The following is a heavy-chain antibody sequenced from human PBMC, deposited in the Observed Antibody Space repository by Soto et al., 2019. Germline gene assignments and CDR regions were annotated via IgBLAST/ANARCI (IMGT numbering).Heavy chain of an antibody. Sequence: PSETLSLTCTVSGGSISSGDYYWSWIRQPPGKGLEWIGYIYYSGSTYYSPSLKSRVTISVDTSKNQFSLKLSSVTAADTAVYYCASFLMTTVTDWFDPWGQGTLVTVS. CDR3: ASFLMTTVTDWFDP. D-gene: IGHD4-4*01. J-gene: IGHJ5*02. CDR1: GGSISSGDYY. V-gene: IGHV4-30-4*01. CDR2: IYYSGST.